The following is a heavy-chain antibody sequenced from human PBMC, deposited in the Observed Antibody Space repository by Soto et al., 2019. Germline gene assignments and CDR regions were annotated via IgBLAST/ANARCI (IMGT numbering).Heavy chain of an antibody. D-gene: IGHD6-19*01. CDR1: GGTFSSYT. CDR2: IIPILGIA. CDR3: ASLRNSDSSKYAFDI. J-gene: IGHJ3*02. Sequence: GASVKVSCKASGGTFSSYTISWVRQAPGQGLEWMGRIIPILGIANYAQKFQGRVTITADKSTSTAYMELSSLRSEGTAVYYCASLRNSDSSKYAFDIWGQGTMVTVSS. V-gene: IGHV1-69*02.